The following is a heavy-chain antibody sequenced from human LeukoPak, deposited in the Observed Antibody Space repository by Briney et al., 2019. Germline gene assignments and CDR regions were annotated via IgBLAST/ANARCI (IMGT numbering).Heavy chain of an antibody. D-gene: IGHD5-12*01. CDR3: ARLAYSGYDY. CDR1: GFTFSIYW. CDR2: INTGGSST. V-gene: IGHV3-74*01. J-gene: IGHJ4*02. Sequence: PGGSLRLSCAASGFTFSIYWMHWVRQAPGEGLVWVSRINTGGSSTSYADSVKGRFTISRDNAKNTLYLQMNSLRAEDTAVYYCARLAYSGYDYWGQGTLVTVSS.